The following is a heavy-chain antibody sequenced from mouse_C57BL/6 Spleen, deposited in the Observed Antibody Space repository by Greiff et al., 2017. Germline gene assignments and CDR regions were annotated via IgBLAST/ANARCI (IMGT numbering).Heavy chain of an antibody. CDR3: APYDGYYAYAMDY. V-gene: IGHV5-17*01. J-gene: IGHJ4*01. D-gene: IGHD2-3*01. CDR2: ISSGSSTI. CDR1: GFTFSDYG. Sequence: EVQRVESGGGLVKPGGSLKLSCAASGFTFSDYGMHWVRQAPEKGLEWVAYISSGSSTIYYADTVQGRFTISRDNAKNTLFLQMTSLRSEDTAMYYCAPYDGYYAYAMDYWGQGTSVTVSS.